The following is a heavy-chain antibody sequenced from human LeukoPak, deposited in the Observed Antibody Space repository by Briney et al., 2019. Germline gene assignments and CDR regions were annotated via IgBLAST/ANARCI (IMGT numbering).Heavy chain of an antibody. D-gene: IGHD2-21*01. CDR2: IYYSAST. Sequence: SETLSLTCTVSGGSISSGGSYWSWIRQHPGKSLEWVGYIYYSASTYYNPSLKSRVPISVDTSKTQSSLKLSSVTAADTAVYYCAAYSKTFDPWGQGTLVTVSS. CDR1: GGSISSGGSY. V-gene: IGHV4-31*03. J-gene: IGHJ5*02. CDR3: AAYSKTFDP.